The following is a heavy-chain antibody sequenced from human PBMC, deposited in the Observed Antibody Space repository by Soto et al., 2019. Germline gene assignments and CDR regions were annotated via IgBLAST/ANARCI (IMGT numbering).Heavy chain of an antibody. V-gene: IGHV3-74*01. Sequence: GRDPRISRAASGFCFNSYWMHWVRQGAGKRLVWVSQINSDGSGTIYADSVKGRFTISRDNAKNTVYLQMNSLRDEDTAMYYYQPFIRFGCDSWG. CDR2: INSDGSGT. J-gene: IGHJ5*01. CDR3: QPFIRFGCDS. D-gene: IGHD3-16*01. CDR1: GFCFNSYW.